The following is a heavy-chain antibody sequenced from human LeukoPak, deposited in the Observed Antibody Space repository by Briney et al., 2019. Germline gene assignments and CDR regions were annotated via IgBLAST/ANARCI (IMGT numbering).Heavy chain of an antibody. CDR1: GFTFTSYG. Sequence: GGSLRLSCAASGFTFTSYGMHWVRQAPGKGLEWLAFISYDGSNTYYADSVKGRFTVSRDDSKSTLYLQMNSLGADDTAVYYCAKDGSSYYYIYYWGQGTLVTVSS. J-gene: IGHJ4*02. V-gene: IGHV3-30*02. CDR2: ISYDGSNT. D-gene: IGHD3-22*01. CDR3: AKDGSSYYYIYY.